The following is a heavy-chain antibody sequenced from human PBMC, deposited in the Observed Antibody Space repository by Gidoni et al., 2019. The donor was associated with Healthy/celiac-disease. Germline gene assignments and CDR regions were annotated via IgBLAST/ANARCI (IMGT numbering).Heavy chain of an antibody. Sequence: QVQLQQWGAGLLKPSETLSLTCAVYGGSFSGYYWSWIRQPPGKGLEWIGEINHSGSTNYNPSLKSRVTISVDTSKNQFSLKLSSVTAADTAVYYCARAPARGYYPKYFQHWGQGTLVTVSS. J-gene: IGHJ1*01. V-gene: IGHV4-34*01. CDR1: GGSFSGYY. CDR2: INHSGST. CDR3: ARAPARGYYPKYFQH. D-gene: IGHD3-22*01.